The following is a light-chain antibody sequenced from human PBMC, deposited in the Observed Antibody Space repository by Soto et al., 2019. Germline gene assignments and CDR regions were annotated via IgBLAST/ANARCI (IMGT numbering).Light chain of an antibody. CDR3: QHRSNWPLT. Sequence: DIVLTQSPATLSLSPGERATLSCRASQSVSSYLAWYQQKPGQAPRLLIYDASNRATGIPARFSGSGSETDFTLTITSLEPEDFAVYYCQHRSNWPLTFGGVTKVDIK. CDR2: DAS. CDR1: QSVSSY. V-gene: IGKV3-11*01. J-gene: IGKJ4*01.